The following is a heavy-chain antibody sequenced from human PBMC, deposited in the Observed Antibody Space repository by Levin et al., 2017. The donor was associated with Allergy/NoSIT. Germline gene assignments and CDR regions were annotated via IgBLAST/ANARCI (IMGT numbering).Heavy chain of an antibody. CDR3: ARDPGLDPGYSSGWSWYFDL. CDR1: GFTFSSYG. Sequence: LGESLKISCAASGFTFSSYGMHWVRQAPGKGLEWVAVIWYDGSNKYYADSVKGRFTISRDNSKNTLYLQMNSLRAEDTAVYYCARDPGLDPGYSSGWSWYFDLWGRGTLVTVSS. D-gene: IGHD6-19*01. J-gene: IGHJ2*01. V-gene: IGHV3-33*01. CDR2: IWYDGSNK.